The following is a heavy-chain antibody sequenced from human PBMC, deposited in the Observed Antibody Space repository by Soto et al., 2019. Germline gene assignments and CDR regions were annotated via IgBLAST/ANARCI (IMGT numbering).Heavy chain of an antibody. CDR3: ARRDGDYQGDV. CDR2: IIPILGIA. V-gene: IGHV1-69*02. J-gene: IGHJ6*02. Sequence: QVQLVQSGAEVKKPGSSVKVSCKASGGTFSSYTISWVRQAPGQGLVWMGRIIPILGIANYAQKFQGRVTITADKSTSTAYMELSSLRSEDTAVYYCARRDGDYQGDVWGQGTTVTVSS. D-gene: IGHD4-17*01. CDR1: GGTFSSYT.